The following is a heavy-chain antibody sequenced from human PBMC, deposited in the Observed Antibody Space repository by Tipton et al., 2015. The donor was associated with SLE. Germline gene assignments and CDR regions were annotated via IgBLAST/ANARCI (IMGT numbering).Heavy chain of an antibody. CDR2: IYYSGST. Sequence: LRLSCTVSGGSISSSSYYWGWIRQPPGKGLEWIGSIYYSGSTYYNPSLKSRVTISVDTSKNQFSLKLSSVTAADTAVYYCARGREDYGDAFDYWGQGTLVTVSS. V-gene: IGHV4-39*07. CDR1: GGSISSSSYY. J-gene: IGHJ4*02. D-gene: IGHD4-17*01. CDR3: ARGREDYGDAFDY.